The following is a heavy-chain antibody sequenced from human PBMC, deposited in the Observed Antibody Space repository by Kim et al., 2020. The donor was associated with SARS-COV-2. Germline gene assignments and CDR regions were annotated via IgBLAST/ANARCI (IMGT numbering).Heavy chain of an antibody. CDR3: VSGGYDFWSGYPYYFDF. D-gene: IGHD3-3*01. V-gene: IGHV3-48*03. CDR1: GFTFSSYE. J-gene: IGHJ4*02. Sequence: GGSLRLSCAASGFTFSSYEMNWVRQAPGKGLEWVSYISSSGSTIYYADSVKGRFTISRDNAKNSLYLQMKSLRAEDTAVYYCVSGGYDFWSGYPYYFDFWGQGTLVTVSS. CDR2: ISSSGSTI.